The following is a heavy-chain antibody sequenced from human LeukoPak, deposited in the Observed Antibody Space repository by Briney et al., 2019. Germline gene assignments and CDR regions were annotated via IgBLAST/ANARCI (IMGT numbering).Heavy chain of an antibody. V-gene: IGHV5-51*01. CDR3: ARLLVVPAATPGGWFDP. Sequence: GESLKISCKGSGYIFTSYWIGWVRQMPGKGLEWMGIIYPGDSDTRYSPSFQGQVTISADKSISTAYLQWSSLKASDTAMYYCARLLVVPAATPGGWFDPWGQGTLVTVSS. J-gene: IGHJ5*02. CDR2: IYPGDSDT. D-gene: IGHD2-2*01. CDR1: GYIFTSYW.